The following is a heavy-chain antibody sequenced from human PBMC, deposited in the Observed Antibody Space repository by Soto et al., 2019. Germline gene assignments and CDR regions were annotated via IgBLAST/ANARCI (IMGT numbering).Heavy chain of an antibody. J-gene: IGHJ3*02. CDR3: AKEKPILGPGIDAFDI. Sequence: GGSLRLSCAASGFTFSSYAMSWVRQAPGKGLEWVSAISGSGGSTYYADSVKGRFTISRDNSKNTLYLQMNSLRAEDTAVYYCAKEKPILGPGIDAFDIWGQGTMVTVSS. D-gene: IGHD6-13*01. CDR2: ISGSGGST. CDR1: GFTFSSYA. V-gene: IGHV3-23*01.